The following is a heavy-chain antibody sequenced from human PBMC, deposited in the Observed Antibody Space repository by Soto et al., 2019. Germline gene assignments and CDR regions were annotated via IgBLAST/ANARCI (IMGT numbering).Heavy chain of an antibody. CDR1: AFTFNNYA. V-gene: IGHV3-23*01. J-gene: IGHJ4*02. Sequence: GSLRLSCAASAFTFNNYAMSWVRQAPGKGLEWVSGIGGSGRTTYYADSVKGRFTISRDNSNNTLFLQMNSLRAGDTAVYYCAKSRYSDSSGDFYDYWGQGTLVTVSS. CDR2: IGGSGRTT. CDR3: AKSRYSDSSGDFYDY. D-gene: IGHD3-22*01.